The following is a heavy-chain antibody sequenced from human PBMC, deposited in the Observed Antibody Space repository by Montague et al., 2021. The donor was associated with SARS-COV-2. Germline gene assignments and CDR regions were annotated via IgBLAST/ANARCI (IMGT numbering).Heavy chain of an antibody. Sequence: SETLSLTCTVSGGSISSYYWSWIRQPPGKGLEWIGYIYYSGSTNCNPSXXSRVTISLDTSKNQFSLKVSSVTAADTAVYYCARDYGDYSYYYGLDVWGQGTTVTVSS. V-gene: IGHV4-59*12. D-gene: IGHD4-17*01. CDR2: IYYSGST. J-gene: IGHJ6*02. CDR1: GGSISSYY. CDR3: ARDYGDYSYYYGLDV.